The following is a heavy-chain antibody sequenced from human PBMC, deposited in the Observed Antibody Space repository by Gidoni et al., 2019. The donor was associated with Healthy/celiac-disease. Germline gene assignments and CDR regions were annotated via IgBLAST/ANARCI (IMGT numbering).Heavy chain of an antibody. CDR3: ARDHHRISIFGVVGTFDY. CDR1: GGTFSSYT. D-gene: IGHD3-3*01. J-gene: IGHJ4*02. CDR2: IIPILGIA. Sequence: QVQLVQSGAEVKKPGSSVKVSCKASGGTFSSYTISWVRQAPGQGLEWMGRIIPILGIANYAQKFQGRVTITADKSTSTAYMELSSLRSEDTAVYYCARDHHRISIFGVVGTFDYWGQGTLVTVSS. V-gene: IGHV1-69*08.